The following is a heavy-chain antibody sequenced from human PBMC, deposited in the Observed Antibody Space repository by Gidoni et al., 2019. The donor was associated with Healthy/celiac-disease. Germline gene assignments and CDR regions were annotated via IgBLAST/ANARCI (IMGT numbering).Heavy chain of an antibody. D-gene: IGHD3-22*01. CDR1: GYTFTSYG. Sequence: QVQPGQTGGEVKKPGASVLAPCKESGYTFTSYGISGVRQGPGQGLEWMGWISAYNGNTNYAQKLRGRVTMTTATSTSTAYMELRSLRSDDTAVYYCASDLAGTYYYDSSGYYGAFDIWGQGTMVTVSS. CDR3: ASDLAGTYYYDSSGYYGAFDI. J-gene: IGHJ3*02. CDR2: ISAYNGNT. V-gene: IGHV1-18*01.